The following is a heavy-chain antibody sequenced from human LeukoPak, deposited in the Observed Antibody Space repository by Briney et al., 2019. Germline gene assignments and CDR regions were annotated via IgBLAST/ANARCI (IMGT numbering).Heavy chain of an antibody. D-gene: IGHD4-17*01. Sequence: GGSLRLSCAASGFTFSNHAMSWVRQAPGRGLEWVSAISGSSGLTYYADSVKGRFTISRDNSMNTLFLQMNSLRAEDTAVYYCARRGESTTYGDYRFDYWGQGTLVTVSS. CDR3: ARRGESTTYGDYRFDY. J-gene: IGHJ4*02. CDR2: ISGSSGLT. V-gene: IGHV3-23*01. CDR1: GFTFSNHA.